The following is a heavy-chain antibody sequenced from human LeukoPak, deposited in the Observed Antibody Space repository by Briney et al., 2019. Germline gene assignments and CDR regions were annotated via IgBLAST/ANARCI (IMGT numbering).Heavy chain of an antibody. V-gene: IGHV1-2*02. J-gene: IGHJ4*02. Sequence: ASVKVSCKASGYTFTGYYMHWVRQAPGQGLEWMGWINPNGGGTNYAQKFQGRVTMTRDTSISTAYMELSRLRSDDTAVYYCARWVDSSGYYGYFDYWGQGTLVTVSS. CDR3: ARWVDSSGYYGYFDY. CDR1: GYTFTGYY. CDR2: INPNGGGT. D-gene: IGHD3-22*01.